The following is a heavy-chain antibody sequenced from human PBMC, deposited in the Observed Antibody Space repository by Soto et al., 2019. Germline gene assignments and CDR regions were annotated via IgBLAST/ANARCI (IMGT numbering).Heavy chain of an antibody. CDR3: ATMKRARLDS. V-gene: IGHV1-69*09. J-gene: IGHJ4*02. CDR1: GIMSSGYG. CDR2: INPILDST. D-gene: IGHD6-25*01. Sequence: QEQVVQSGPAMKEPGSSVKVSCRASGIMSSGYGFSWVRQAPGKGLEWVGMINPILDSTHYAQNLQGRVSLSVDKSTDTAYLEVTSLRLEDTDIYFCATMKRARLDSWGRGTVVTVSS.